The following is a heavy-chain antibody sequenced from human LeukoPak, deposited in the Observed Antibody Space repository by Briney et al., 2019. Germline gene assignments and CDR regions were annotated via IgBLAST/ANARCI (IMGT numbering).Heavy chain of an antibody. CDR2: INPNNGGT. J-gene: IGHJ2*01. V-gene: IGHV1-2*02. D-gene: IGHD3-10*01. CDR3: ARNKGSESKYFDL. Sequence: ASVTVSCKASGYSFTGYFMHWMRQAPGQGLEWMGWINPNNGGTNYAQKFQDRVTLTRDTSIDTAYMELSRLTSDDTAVYYCARNKGSESKYFDLRGRGTLVTVSS. CDR1: GYSFTGYF.